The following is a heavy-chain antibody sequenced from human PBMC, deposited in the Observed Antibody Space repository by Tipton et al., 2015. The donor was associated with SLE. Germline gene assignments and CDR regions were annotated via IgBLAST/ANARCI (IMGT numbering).Heavy chain of an antibody. CDR1: GFTFSSYS. CDR2: ISGSGGST. J-gene: IGHJ3*02. V-gene: IGHV3-23*01. Sequence: SLRLSCAASGFTFSSYSMNWVRQAPGKGLEWVSAISGSGGSTYYADSVKGRFTISRDNSKNTLYLQMNSLRAEDTAVYYCARDPAVAGDAFDIWGQGTMVTVSS. CDR3: ARDPAVAGDAFDI. D-gene: IGHD6-19*01.